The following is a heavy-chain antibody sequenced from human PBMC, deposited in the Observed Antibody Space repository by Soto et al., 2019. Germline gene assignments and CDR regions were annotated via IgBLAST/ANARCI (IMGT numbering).Heavy chain of an antibody. CDR1: GGSISSYY. V-gene: IGHV4-59*01. D-gene: IGHD6-19*01. CDR2: IYYSGST. Sequence: PSETLSLTCTVSGGSISSYYWSWIRQPPGKGLEWIGYIYYSGSTNYNPSLKSRVTISVDTSKNQFSLKLSSVTAADTAVYYCASTAPSSGWYSGAFDYWRQGTLVTVSS. CDR3: ASTAPSSGWYSGAFDY. J-gene: IGHJ4*02.